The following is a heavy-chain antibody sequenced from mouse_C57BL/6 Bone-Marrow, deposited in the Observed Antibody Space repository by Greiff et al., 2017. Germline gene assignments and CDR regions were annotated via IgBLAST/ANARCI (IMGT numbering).Heavy chain of an antibody. Sequence: VQLQQPGAELVRPGSSVKLSCKASGYTFTSYWMHWVKQRPIQGLEWIGNIDPSDSETHYNQKFKDKATLTVDKSSSTAYMQLSSLTSEDSAVYSCARRYGSSYRYFDVWGTGTTVTVSS. V-gene: IGHV1-52*01. CDR1: GYTFTSYW. CDR2: IDPSDSET. J-gene: IGHJ1*03. CDR3: ARRYGSSYRYFDV. D-gene: IGHD1-1*01.